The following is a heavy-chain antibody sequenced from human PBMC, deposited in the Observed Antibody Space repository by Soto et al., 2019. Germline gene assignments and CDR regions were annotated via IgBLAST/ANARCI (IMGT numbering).Heavy chain of an antibody. J-gene: IGHJ6*02. CDR1: GGTFSSLD. CDR2: IIPISETT. V-gene: IGHV1-69*06. Sequence: AVKVSCKASGGTFSSLDINWVRQAPGQGXEWMGGIIPISETTNYAQIFQGRVSIVADKSTSTAYMELSRPRSEDTAVYYCARALLSHSYDSGGYDSYFHAMDVWGQGTPVTVSS. CDR3: ARALLSHSYDSGGYDSYFHAMDV. D-gene: IGHD3-22*01.